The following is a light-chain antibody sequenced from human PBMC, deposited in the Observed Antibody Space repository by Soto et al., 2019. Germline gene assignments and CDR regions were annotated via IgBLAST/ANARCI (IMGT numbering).Light chain of an antibody. V-gene: IGLV2-8*01. CDR1: SSDVGNYKY. Sequence: QSVLPQSPSASGSPGQSVTISCTGTSSDVGNYKYVSWYQQHPGKAPKLMIYEVSKRPSGVPDRFSGSKSGNTASLPVSGLQAEDEADYYCSSYAGSNNWVFGGGTKLTVL. CDR2: EVS. J-gene: IGLJ3*02. CDR3: SSYAGSNNWV.